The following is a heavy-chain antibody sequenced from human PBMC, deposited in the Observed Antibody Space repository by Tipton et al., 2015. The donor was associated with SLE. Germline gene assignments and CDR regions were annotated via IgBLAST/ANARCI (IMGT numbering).Heavy chain of an antibody. J-gene: IGHJ4*02. CDR2: NYYSGST. D-gene: IGHD1-26*01. CDR3: ARAAYSGSSVDY. V-gene: IGHV4-39*07. CDR1: GGSISTHNNY. Sequence: TLSLTCTVSGGSISTHNNYWDWIRPPPGKRLEWIVSNYYSGSTDHNPSLQSRVTMSVDTSRNQFSLKLFSVAAADTAVYYCARAAYSGSSVDYWGQGTLVTVSS.